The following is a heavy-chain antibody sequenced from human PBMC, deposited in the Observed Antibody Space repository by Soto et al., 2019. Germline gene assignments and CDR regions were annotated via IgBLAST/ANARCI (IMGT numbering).Heavy chain of an antibody. CDR3: ARFERIAAAGRGDYYYGMDV. J-gene: IGHJ6*02. Sequence: SETLSLTCGVSDYSISSGYYWGWIRQPPGKGLEWIGEINHSGSTNYNPSLKSRVTISVDTSKNQFSLKLSSVTAADTAVYYCARFERIAAAGRGDYYYGMDVWGQGTTVTVSS. CDR1: DYSISSGYY. D-gene: IGHD6-13*01. V-gene: IGHV4-38-2*01. CDR2: INHSGST.